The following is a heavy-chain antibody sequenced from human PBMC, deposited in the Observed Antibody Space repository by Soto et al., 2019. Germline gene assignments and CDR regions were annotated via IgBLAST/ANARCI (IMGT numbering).Heavy chain of an antibody. D-gene: IGHD1-26*01. CDR2: ISYDGRVK. V-gene: IGHV3-30*04. Sequence: GGSLGLSCATPRYTFSDFPIHWVRPAPGKVLEWVAVISYDGRVKYYVDSVKGRFTISRDDSKNTLYLQMNSLRVDDTAVYYCARDFIVGAPDYFDYWGQGTLVTVSS. CDR1: RYTFSDFP. CDR3: ARDFIVGAPDYFDY. J-gene: IGHJ4*02.